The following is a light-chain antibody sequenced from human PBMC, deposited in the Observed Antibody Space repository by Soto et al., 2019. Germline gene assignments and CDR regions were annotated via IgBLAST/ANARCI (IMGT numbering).Light chain of an antibody. J-gene: IGKJ5*01. CDR3: QHYDSLPIT. CDR1: QTVNNNY. Sequence: EIVFTQSPGTLSLSPGERATLSCRASQTVNNNYVAWYQQKPGQAPRLLIFRASNKATGIPDRFSGSGSGTEFILTISELEPEDFAVFYCQHYDSLPITFGQGTRLEIK. V-gene: IGKV3-20*01. CDR2: RAS.